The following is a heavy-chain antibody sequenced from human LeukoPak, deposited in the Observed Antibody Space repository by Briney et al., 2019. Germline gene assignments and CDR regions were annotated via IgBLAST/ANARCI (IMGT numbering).Heavy chain of an antibody. CDR2: ISGSGGST. CDR3: AKVGSSSQASPLY. CDR1: GFTFSSYA. D-gene: IGHD6-13*01. V-gene: IGHV3-23*01. Sequence: GGSLRLSCAASGFTFSSYAMSWVRQAPGKGLEWVSAISGSGGSTYYADSVKGRFTISRDNSKNTLYLQMNGLRAEDTAVYYCAKVGSSSQASPLYWGQGTLVTVSP. J-gene: IGHJ4*02.